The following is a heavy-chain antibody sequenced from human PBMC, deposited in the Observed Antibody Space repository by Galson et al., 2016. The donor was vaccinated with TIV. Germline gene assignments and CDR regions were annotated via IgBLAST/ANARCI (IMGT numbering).Heavy chain of an antibody. CDR1: GYTFSSYR. J-gene: IGHJ4*01. Sequence: SVKVSCKASGYTFSSYRINWVRQAPGQGLEWMGWISGYSGNTNYAQSLQGRVTLTTDTSTSTAYMELRSLRSDDTAVYFCARDYRIMSTTTLDLWGQGTLVTVSS. CDR3: ARDYRIMSTTTLDL. CDR2: ISGYSGNT. V-gene: IGHV1-18*04. D-gene: IGHD2-2*01.